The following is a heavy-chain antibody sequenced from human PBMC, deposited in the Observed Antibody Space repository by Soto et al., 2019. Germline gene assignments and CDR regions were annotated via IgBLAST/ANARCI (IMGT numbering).Heavy chain of an antibody. CDR3: ARDLGSNYFDY. D-gene: IGHD5-12*01. CDR1: GGSISSYY. Sequence: PSETLSLTCTVSGGSISSYYWIWIRQPPGKGLEWIGYIYYSGSTNYNPSLKSRVTISVDTSKNQFSLKLSSVTAADTAVYYCARDLGSNYFDYWGQGTLVTVSS. CDR2: IYYSGST. J-gene: IGHJ4*02. V-gene: IGHV4-59*01.